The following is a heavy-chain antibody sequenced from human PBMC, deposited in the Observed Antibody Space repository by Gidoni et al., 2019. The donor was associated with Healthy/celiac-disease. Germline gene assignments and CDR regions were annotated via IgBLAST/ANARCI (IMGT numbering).Heavy chain of an antibody. D-gene: IGHD1-26*01. J-gene: IGHJ4*02. V-gene: IGHV3-33*01. Sequence: QVQLVESGGGVVQPGRSLRLSCAASGFTFSSYGMHWVRQAPGKGLEWVAVIWYDGSNKYYADSVKGRFTISRDNSKNTLYLQMNSLRAEDTAVYYCARSPGRYSGSPPYWGQGTLVTVSS. CDR1: GFTFSSYG. CDR3: ARSPGRYSGSPPY. CDR2: IWYDGSNK.